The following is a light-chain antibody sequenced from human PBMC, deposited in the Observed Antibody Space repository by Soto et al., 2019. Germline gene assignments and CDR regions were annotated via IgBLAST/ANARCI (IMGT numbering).Light chain of an antibody. CDR3: QQYNSYPWK. CDR1: QSVSSW. J-gene: IGKJ1*01. V-gene: IGKV1-5*03. Sequence: DIQMTQSPSTLSASVGDRVTITCRASQSVSSWVAWYHLKPGKAPKLLIYKASTLETGVPSRFSGSGSRTEFTLTITSLQPDDFATYYCQQYNSYPWKFGQGTKVDIK. CDR2: KAS.